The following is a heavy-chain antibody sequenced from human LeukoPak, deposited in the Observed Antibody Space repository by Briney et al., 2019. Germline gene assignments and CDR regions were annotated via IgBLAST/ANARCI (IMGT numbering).Heavy chain of an antibody. CDR3: ARDVADCSGYYYPQ. CDR1: GFTVSSNY. CDR2: IYSSGTT. D-gene: IGHD3-22*01. J-gene: IGHJ4*02. V-gene: IGHV3-66*01. Sequence: GGSLRLSCAASGFTVSSNYMTWVRQAPGKGLEWVSVIYSSGTTYYTDSVKGRFTISRDNSKNTLYLQMNSLRAEDTAVYFCARDVADCSGYYYPQWGQGTLVTVSS.